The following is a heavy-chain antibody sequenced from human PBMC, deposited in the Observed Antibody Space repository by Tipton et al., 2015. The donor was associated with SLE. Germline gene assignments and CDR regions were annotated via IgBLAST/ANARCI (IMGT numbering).Heavy chain of an antibody. D-gene: IGHD3-22*01. CDR1: GFSFSSYG. Sequence: SLRLSCAASGFSFSSYGMHWVRQAPGKGLEWVAVIWYDGSNKYYADSVKGRFSISRDNSKNTLYLQMNSLRAEDTAVYYCARERGYYDSSGYVGDAWFDHWGQGTLVTVSS. V-gene: IGHV3-33*01. CDR3: ARERGYYDSSGYVGDAWFDH. J-gene: IGHJ5*02. CDR2: IWYDGSNK.